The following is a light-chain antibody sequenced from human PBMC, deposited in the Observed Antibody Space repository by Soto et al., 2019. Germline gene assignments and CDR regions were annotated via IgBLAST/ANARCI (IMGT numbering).Light chain of an antibody. V-gene: IGKV1-39*01. J-gene: IGKJ2*01. CDR2: AAS. Sequence: DIQMTQSPASLSASVGDRVTITCRASQSIDTTLTWYQQKPGKAPNLLIYAASTLEGGVPSRFSGSGSGTDFSLTIRSLQPEDFATYFCQQSFSTPYTLGQGTKLEI. CDR3: QQSFSTPYT. CDR1: QSIDTT.